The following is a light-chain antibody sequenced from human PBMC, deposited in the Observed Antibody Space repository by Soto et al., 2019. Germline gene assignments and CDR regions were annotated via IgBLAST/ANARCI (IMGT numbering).Light chain of an antibody. CDR2: DVR. V-gene: IGLV2-11*01. CDR3: CSYAGSPRYV. CDR1: SSDVGTYNY. Sequence: QSALTQPRSVSGSPGQSVTISCTGTSSDVGTYNYVSWYQQHPGKAPKVMIYDVRERPSGVPGRFSVANFGHTAYLTISGLQADDEADYYCCSYAGSPRYVFGTGTKVTAL. J-gene: IGLJ1*01.